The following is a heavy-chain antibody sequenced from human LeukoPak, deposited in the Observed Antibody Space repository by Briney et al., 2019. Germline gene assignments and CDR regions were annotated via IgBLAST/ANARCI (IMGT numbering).Heavy chain of an antibody. V-gene: IGHV3-48*04. Sequence: GGSLRLSCAASGFSFSSNSMNWVRQAPGKGLEWVSYISTSSSTMYYADSMKGRFTISRDNAKNSLYLQMNSLRAEDTAVYYCARDTKKSGELRYGYWGQGTLVTVSS. CDR1: GFSFSSNS. J-gene: IGHJ4*02. D-gene: IGHD1-26*01. CDR3: ARDTKKSGELRYGY. CDR2: ISTSSSTM.